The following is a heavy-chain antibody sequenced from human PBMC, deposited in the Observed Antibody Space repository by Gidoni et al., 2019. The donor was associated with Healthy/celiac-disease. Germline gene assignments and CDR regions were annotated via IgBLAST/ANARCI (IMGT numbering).Heavy chain of an antibody. CDR2: INSDGSST. CDR3: ARTAPRDAFDI. CDR1: GFTFRSYW. J-gene: IGHJ3*02. V-gene: IGHV3-74*01. Sequence: EVQLVESGGGLVQPGGSLRLSCAASGFTFRSYWMHCVRQAPGKGLVWVSRINSDGSSTSYADSVKGRFTISRDNAKNTLYLQMNSLRAEDTAVYYCARTAPRDAFDIWGQGTMVTVSS.